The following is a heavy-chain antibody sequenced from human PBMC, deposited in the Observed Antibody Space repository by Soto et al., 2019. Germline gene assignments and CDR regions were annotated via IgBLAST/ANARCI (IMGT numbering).Heavy chain of an antibody. CDR3: ARGRDLNWGSRWFFHL. Sequence: EVQLVESGGGLVQPGGSLRLSCAGSGFTFSSYDMHWVRQAAGKGLEWVSGIGTAGDPYYPDSVKGRFTISRENGKNSFDLEMNSLRAVDTALYYCARGRDLNWGSRWFFHLWGRGTLVTVTS. V-gene: IGHV3-13*05. CDR2: IGTAGDP. J-gene: IGHJ2*01. CDR1: GFTFSSYD. D-gene: IGHD7-27*01.